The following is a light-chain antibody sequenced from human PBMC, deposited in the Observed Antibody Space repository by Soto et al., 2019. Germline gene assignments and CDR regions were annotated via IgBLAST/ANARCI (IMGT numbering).Light chain of an antibody. CDR3: CSYAGSSQV. Sequence: QSVLTQPRSVSGSPGQSVTISCTGTNSDVGGFSYVSWYQQLPGKAPKLIIYGVTKRPSGVPDRFSGSKSGNTASLTISGLQAEDAADYYCCSYAGSSQVFGTGTKATVL. CDR1: NSDVGGFSY. CDR2: GVT. V-gene: IGLV2-11*01. J-gene: IGLJ1*01.